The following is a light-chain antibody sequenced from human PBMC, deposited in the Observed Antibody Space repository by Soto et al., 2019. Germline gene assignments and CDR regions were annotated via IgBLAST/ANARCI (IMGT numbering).Light chain of an antibody. J-gene: IGKJ3*01. CDR2: ATS. CDR3: QQRSSWPFT. Sequence: EIVLTHSPATLSLSPGERATLSCRASQNINSYLAWYQQKPGQAPRLLIYATSNRATGIPARFSGSGSGTDFTLSISSLEPEDFAVYYCQQRSSWPFTFGPGTKVDIK. V-gene: IGKV3-11*01. CDR1: QNINSY.